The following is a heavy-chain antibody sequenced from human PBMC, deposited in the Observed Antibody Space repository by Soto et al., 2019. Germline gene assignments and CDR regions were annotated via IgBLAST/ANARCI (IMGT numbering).Heavy chain of an antibody. CDR2: IWYDGSNK. Sequence: QVQLVESGGGVVQPGRSLRLSCAASGFTFSSYGMHWVRQAPGKGLEWVAVIWYDGSNKYYADSVKGRFTISRDNSKNTLYLQMNSLRAEDTAVYYCARDGYYYGSGGWFDYWGQGTLVTVSS. CDR3: ARDGYYYGSGGWFDY. D-gene: IGHD3-10*01. V-gene: IGHV3-33*01. J-gene: IGHJ4*02. CDR1: GFTFSSYG.